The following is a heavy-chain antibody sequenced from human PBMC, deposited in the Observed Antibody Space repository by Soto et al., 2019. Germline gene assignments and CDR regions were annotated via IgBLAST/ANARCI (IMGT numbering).Heavy chain of an antibody. Sequence: GESLKISCEGSWFSFSKYKIGWVRQMPGKGLEGVGIINPGDSDTRYSPSFQGQVTISADKSISTAYLQWRTLKASDTATYYCAKSYGDSYYYYYGMDVWGQGTTVTVSS. CDR3: AKSYGDSYYYYYGMDV. V-gene: IGHV5-51*01. CDR1: WFSFSKYK. D-gene: IGHD4-17*01. J-gene: IGHJ6*02. CDR2: INPGDSDT.